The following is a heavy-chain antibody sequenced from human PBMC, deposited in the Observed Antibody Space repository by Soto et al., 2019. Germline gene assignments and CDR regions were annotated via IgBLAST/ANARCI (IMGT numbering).Heavy chain of an antibody. CDR1: GFTFSSYG. J-gene: IGHJ4*02. CDR2: IWYDGSNK. D-gene: IGHD6-13*01. Sequence: QVQLVESGGGVVQPGRSLRLSCAASGFTFSSYGMHWVRQAPGKGLEWVAVIWYDGSNKYYADSVKGRFTISRDNSKNTLYLQMNSLRAEDTAVYYCARDFVAGIAAADHWGQGTLVTVSS. V-gene: IGHV3-33*01. CDR3: ARDFVAGIAAADH.